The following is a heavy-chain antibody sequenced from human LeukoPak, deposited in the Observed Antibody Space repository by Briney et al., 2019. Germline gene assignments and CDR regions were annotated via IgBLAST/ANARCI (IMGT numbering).Heavy chain of an antibody. CDR2: ISGSGGST. CDR1: GFTFSSYA. D-gene: IGHD6-19*01. Sequence: LTGGSLRLSCAASGFTFSSYAMSWVRQAPGKGLEWVSAISGSGGSTYYADSVKGRFTISRDNSKNTLYLQMNSLRAEDTAVYYCAKVQWLVSQPFDYWGQGTLVTVSS. V-gene: IGHV3-23*01. J-gene: IGHJ4*02. CDR3: AKVQWLVSQPFDY.